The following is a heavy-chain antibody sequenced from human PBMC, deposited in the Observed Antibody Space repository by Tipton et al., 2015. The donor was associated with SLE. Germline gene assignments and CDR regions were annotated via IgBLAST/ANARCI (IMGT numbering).Heavy chain of an antibody. CDR1: GDSISSYY. D-gene: IGHD3-22*01. CDR3: ARAYSDSSGYAFDI. J-gene: IGHJ3*02. CDR2: VYTSGNT. V-gene: IGHV4-4*07. Sequence: TLSLTCTVSGDSISSYYWNWIRQPAGKGLEWIGRVYTSGNTNYNPSRKSRVTMSVDTSRNQFYLKLSSVTAADTAVYYCARAYSDSSGYAFDIWGQGTMVTVSS.